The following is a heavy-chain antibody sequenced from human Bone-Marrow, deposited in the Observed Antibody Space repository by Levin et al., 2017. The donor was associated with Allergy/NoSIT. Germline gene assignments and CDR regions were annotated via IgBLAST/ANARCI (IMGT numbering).Heavy chain of an antibody. CDR1: GGTFKSYT. V-gene: IGHV1-69*13. CDR2: IIPMFGTT. CDR3: ARDEGLGLQISS. D-gene: IGHD5-24*01. J-gene: IGHJ4*02. Sequence: SVKVSCKASGGTFKSYTISWVRQAPGQGLEWMAGIIPMFGTTHYAQKLHGRVTITADESTITAYMELTSLRVEDTAIYYCARDEGLGLQISSWGQGTLVTVSS.